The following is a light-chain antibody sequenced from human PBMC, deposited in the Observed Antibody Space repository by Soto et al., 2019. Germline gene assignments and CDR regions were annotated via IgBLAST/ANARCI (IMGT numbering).Light chain of an antibody. CDR3: QQADIFPLT. Sequence: DIQMTQSPSSVSASVGDRVTITCRASQGINNYLAWYQQKPRKAPKLLIYAASSLQSGVPSRFSGSGSRTDFTLTISSLQPEDFATYYCQQADIFPLTFGGGTEVEIK. CDR2: AAS. V-gene: IGKV1-12*01. CDR1: QGINNY. J-gene: IGKJ4*01.